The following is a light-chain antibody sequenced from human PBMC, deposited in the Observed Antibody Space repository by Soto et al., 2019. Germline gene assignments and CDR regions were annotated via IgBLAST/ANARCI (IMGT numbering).Light chain of an antibody. J-gene: IGLJ2*01. CDR2: EVT. V-gene: IGLV2-8*01. CDR3: SSYAGNNNFVV. Sequence: QSALTQPPSASGSPGQSVTISCAGTSSDVGAYNYVSWYQQHPGKAPKLMIYEVTKRPSGVPDRCSGSKSGSTASLTVSGLQADDEADDYCSSYAGNNNFVVFGGGTKLTVL. CDR1: SSDVGAYNY.